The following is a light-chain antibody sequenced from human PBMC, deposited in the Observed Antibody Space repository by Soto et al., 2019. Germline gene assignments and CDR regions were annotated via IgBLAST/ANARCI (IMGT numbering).Light chain of an antibody. CDR3: CSYAGSSLYV. CDR2: EGS. Sequence: QSALTQPASVSGSPGQSITISCTGTSSDVGSYNLVSWYQQHPGKAPKLMIYEGSKRPSGVSNRFSGYKSGNTASLTISGLQAEDEADYYCCSYAGSSLYVFGTGTKLTV. V-gene: IGLV2-23*01. CDR1: SSDVGSYNL. J-gene: IGLJ1*01.